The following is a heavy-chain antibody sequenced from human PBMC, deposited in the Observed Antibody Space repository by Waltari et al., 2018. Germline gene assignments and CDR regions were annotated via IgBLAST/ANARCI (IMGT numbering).Heavy chain of an antibody. CDR2: ICASADCA. CDR3: ADAGWGEPKAY. CDR1: GFTFSTNA. Sequence: EVQLVESGGGLVQPGGSLRLSCVASGFTFSTNAMSWVRQAPGKGLEGISSICASADCAYYADSVKGRFTISRDNSKNTLYLQANTLGAEDTAVYYCADAGWGEPKAYWGQGTLVTVSS. D-gene: IGHD1-26*01. V-gene: IGHV3-23*04. J-gene: IGHJ4*02.